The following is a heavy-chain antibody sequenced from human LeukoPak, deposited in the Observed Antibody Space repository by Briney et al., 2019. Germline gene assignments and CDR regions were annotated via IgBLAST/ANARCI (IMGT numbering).Heavy chain of an antibody. Sequence: GASVKVSCKASDYTFSSYGIHWVRQAPGQGPEWMGWISAYNGNRDYAPKFQGRVTMATDTSTNTAQMELRSLRSDDTAVYYCARGPSHYFGAGSAPKDFDYWGQGTLVIVSS. V-gene: IGHV1-18*01. J-gene: IGHJ4*02. CDR3: ARGPSHYFGAGSAPKDFDY. CDR1: DYTFSSYG. D-gene: IGHD3-10*01. CDR2: ISAYNGNR.